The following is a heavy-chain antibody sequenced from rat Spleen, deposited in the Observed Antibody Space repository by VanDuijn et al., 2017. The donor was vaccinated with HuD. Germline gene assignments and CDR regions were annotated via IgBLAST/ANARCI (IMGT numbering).Heavy chain of an antibody. V-gene: IGHV5-25*01. CDR1: GFTFSDYN. CDR2: ISTGGGNT. J-gene: IGHJ4*01. CDR3: ARHNSGYGVMDA. D-gene: IGHD4-3*01. Sequence: EVQLVESGGGLVQPGRSLKLSCAASGFTFSDYNMAWVRQAPKKGLAWVASISTGGGNTYYRYSVKGRFTISRDNAKKNVSLQMDSLRSEDTATYYCARHNSGYGVMDAWGQGASVTVSS.